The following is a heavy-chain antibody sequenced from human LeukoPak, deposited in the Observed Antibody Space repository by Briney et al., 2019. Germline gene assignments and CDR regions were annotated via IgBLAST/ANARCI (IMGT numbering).Heavy chain of an antibody. Sequence: ASVKVSCKASGYTFTGYYMHWVRQAPGQGLEWMGWINPNSGGTNYAQEFQGRVTMTRDTSISTAYMELSRLRSDDTAMYYCARTLTTVTTRARTDFDYWGQGTLVTVSS. CDR1: GYTFTGYY. J-gene: IGHJ4*02. CDR3: ARTLTTVTTRARTDFDY. CDR2: INPNSGGT. V-gene: IGHV1-2*02. D-gene: IGHD4-17*01.